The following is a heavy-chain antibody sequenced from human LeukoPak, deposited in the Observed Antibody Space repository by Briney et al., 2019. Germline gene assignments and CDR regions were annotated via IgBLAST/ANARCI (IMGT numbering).Heavy chain of an antibody. CDR3: ARLIGDRTIYDY. D-gene: IGHD6-6*01. CDR1: GFTFSTYW. V-gene: IGHV3-7*01. CDR2: INQGGSET. Sequence: GGSLRLSCAASGFTFSTYWMSWVRQAPGKGLEWVASINQGGSETYYVESVKGQFTISRDNAMNSFFLQMNSLRAEDTAVYYCARLIGDRTIYDYWGQGTLVTVSS. J-gene: IGHJ4*02.